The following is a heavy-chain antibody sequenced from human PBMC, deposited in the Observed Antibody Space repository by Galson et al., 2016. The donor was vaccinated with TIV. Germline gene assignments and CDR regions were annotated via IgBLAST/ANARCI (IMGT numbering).Heavy chain of an antibody. CDR3: TRDKTRDVIPLPTGMNDA. CDR1: GFSFGDYA. D-gene: IGHD1-1*01. J-gene: IGHJ4*02. CDR2: IRDKAYGGTA. Sequence: SLRLSCAGSGFSFGDYAVTWVRQAPGKGLEWVGFIRDKAYGGTADYAASVKGRFTISRDDSKNIAYLQMNSLKTADTAVYFCTRDKTRDVIPLPTGMNDAWGQGTLVTVSS. V-gene: IGHV3-49*04.